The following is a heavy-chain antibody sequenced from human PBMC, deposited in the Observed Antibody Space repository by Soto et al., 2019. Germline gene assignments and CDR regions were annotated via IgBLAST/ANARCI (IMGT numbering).Heavy chain of an antibody. CDR2: IYYSGIT. V-gene: IGHV4-59*01. J-gene: IGHJ6*02. Sequence: PSETLSLTCTVSGGCLSSYYWSWIRQPPGKGLEWIGYIYYSGITNYNPSLKSRVTISVDTSKNQFSLKLSSVTAADTAVYYCARYKSNYYYGMDVWGQGTTVT. CDR3: ARYKSNYYYGMDV. D-gene: IGHD1-20*01. CDR1: GGCLSSYY.